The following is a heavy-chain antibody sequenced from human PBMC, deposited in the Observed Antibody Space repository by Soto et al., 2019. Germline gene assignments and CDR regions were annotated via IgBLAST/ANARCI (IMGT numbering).Heavy chain of an antibody. CDR2: IHRGGSV. J-gene: IGHJ5*02. Sequence: QVQLQESGPGLVKPAATLSLTCAVSVAAINSGDYYWSWIRQPPGKGLEWVGFIHRGGSVDYNPSLRSRVTLSLDTSKNEFSLNLRAVTAADTAVYYCAGRSNYVAGRRFDPFGQGTLVCVS. D-gene: IGHD6-19*01. CDR3: AGRSNYVAGRRFDP. CDR1: VAAINSGDYY. V-gene: IGHV4-30-4*01.